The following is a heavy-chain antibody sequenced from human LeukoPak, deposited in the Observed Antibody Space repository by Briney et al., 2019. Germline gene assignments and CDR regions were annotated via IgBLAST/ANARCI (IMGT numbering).Heavy chain of an antibody. CDR1: GGSISSYY. CDR3: ARTLWGGSVAAAGPYYFDY. V-gene: IGHV4-4*07. CDR2: IYTSGST. D-gene: IGHD6-13*01. Sequence: PSETLSLTCTVSGGSISSYYWSWIRQPAGKGLEWIGRIYTSGSTNYNPSLKSRVTMSVDTSKNQFSLKLSSVTAADTAVYYCARTLWGGSVAAAGPYYFDYWGQGTLLTVSS. J-gene: IGHJ4*02.